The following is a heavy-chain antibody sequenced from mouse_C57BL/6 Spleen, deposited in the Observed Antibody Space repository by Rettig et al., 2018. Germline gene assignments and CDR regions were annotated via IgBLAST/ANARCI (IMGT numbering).Heavy chain of an antibody. J-gene: IGHJ3*01. V-gene: IGHV1-80*01. CDR1: GYAFSSYW. CDR3: ARGAY. CDR2: IYPGDGDT. Sequence: IPCKASGYAFSSYWMNWVKQRPGKGLEWIGQIYPGDGDTNYNGKFKGKATLTADKSSSTAYIQLSSLTSEDSAVYFCARGAYWGQGTLVTVSA.